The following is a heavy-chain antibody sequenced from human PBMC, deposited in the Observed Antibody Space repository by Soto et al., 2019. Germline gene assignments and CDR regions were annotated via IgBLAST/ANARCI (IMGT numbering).Heavy chain of an antibody. Sequence: QVQLVQSGAEVKKPGASVKVSCKASGYTFTSYDINWVRQATGQGLEWMGWMNPNSGNTGYAQKFQGRVTMTRNTSISTDYMELSSLRSEDTAVYYCSRGFYGSGAYWFDPWGQGSLVTVSS. V-gene: IGHV1-8*01. D-gene: IGHD3-10*01. CDR1: GYTFTSYD. CDR3: SRGFYGSGAYWFDP. J-gene: IGHJ5*02. CDR2: MNPNSGNT.